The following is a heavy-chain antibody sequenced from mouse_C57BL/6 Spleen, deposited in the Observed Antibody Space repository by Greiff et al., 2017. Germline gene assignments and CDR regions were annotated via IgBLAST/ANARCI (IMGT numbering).Heavy chain of an antibody. D-gene: IGHD2-1*01. Sequence: VKLQQSGPELVKPGASVKISCKASGYAFSSSWMNWVKQRPGKGLEWIGRIYPGDGDTNYNGKFKGKATLTADKSSSTAYMQLSSLTSEDSAVYFCARGDGNYLGFDYWGQGTTLTVSS. CDR1: GYAFSSSW. CDR2: IYPGDGDT. CDR3: ARGDGNYLGFDY. J-gene: IGHJ2*01. V-gene: IGHV1-82*01.